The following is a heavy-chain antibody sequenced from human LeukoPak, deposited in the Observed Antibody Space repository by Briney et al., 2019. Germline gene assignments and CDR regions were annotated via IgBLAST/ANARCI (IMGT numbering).Heavy chain of an antibody. V-gene: IGHV1-69*06. CDR3: ASGGMTTVTTFNY. D-gene: IGHD4-11*01. CDR2: IIPIFGTA. Sequence: SVKVSCKASGGAFISYDISWVRQAPGQGLEWMGGIIPIFGTANYAQKFQGRVTIIADKSTSTAYMELSSLRSEDTAVYDCASGGMTTVTTFNYWGQGTLVTVSS. CDR1: GGAFISYD. J-gene: IGHJ4*02.